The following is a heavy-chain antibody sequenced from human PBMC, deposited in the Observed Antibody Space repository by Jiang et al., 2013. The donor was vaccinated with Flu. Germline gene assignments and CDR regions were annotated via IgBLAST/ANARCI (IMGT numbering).Heavy chain of an antibody. J-gene: IGHJ4*02. Sequence: GSGLVKPSGTLSLTCAVSGDSISSTNWWNWVRQPPGKGLEWIGEIYHGGTTNYNPSLKSRVTISLDTSKNQFSLNLTSVTAADTAVYYCARDTTDANARFFDYWGQGTPVTVSS. D-gene: IGHD1-1*01. CDR1: GDSISSTNW. V-gene: IGHV4-4*02. CDR2: IYHGGTT. CDR3: ARDTTDANARFFDY.